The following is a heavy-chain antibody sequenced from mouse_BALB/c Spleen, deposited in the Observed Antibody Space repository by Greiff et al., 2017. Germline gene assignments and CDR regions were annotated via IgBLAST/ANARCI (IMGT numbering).Heavy chain of an antibody. V-gene: IGHV1-54*03. D-gene: IGHD1-1*01. Sequence: LVESGAELVRPGTSVKVSCKASGYAFTNYLIEWVKQRPGQGLEWIGVINPGSGGTNYNEKFKGKATLTADKSSSTAYMQLSSLTSDDSAVYFCARDYYGSSYLFAYWGQGTLVTV. CDR2: INPGSGGT. CDR1: GYAFTNYL. J-gene: IGHJ3*01. CDR3: ARDYYGSSYLFAY.